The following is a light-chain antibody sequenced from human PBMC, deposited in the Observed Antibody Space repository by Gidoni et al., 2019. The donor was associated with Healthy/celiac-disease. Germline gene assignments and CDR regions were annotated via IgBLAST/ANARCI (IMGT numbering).Light chain of an antibody. CDR3: CSYAGSSTFYV. CDR1: SSYVGSYNL. V-gene: IGLV2-23*01. CDR2: EGS. J-gene: IGLJ1*01. Sequence: QSALTQPASVSGSPGQSITRSCTGTSSYVGSYNLVSWYQQQLVNAPKLLIYEGSKRPSGVSNRFSGSKSGNTASLTISGLQAEDEADYYCCSYAGSSTFYVFGTGTKVTVL.